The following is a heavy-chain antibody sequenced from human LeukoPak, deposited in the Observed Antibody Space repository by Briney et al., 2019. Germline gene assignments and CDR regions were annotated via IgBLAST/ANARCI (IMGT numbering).Heavy chain of an antibody. CDR3: AKDLVRQQTSYDY. V-gene: IGHV3-23*01. CDR2: ISVTGDIT. J-gene: IGHJ4*02. CDR1: GFTFSSYA. Sequence: GGSLRLSCAASGFTFSSYAMSWLRQTPQKGLEWVSGISVTGDITYYADSVKGRFTISRDNSKNTLYLQMNSLRAEDTAVYYCAKDLVRQQTSYDYWGQGTLVTVSS. D-gene: IGHD6-13*01.